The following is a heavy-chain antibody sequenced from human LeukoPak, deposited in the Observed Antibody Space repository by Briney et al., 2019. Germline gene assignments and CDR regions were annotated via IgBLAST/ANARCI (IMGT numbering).Heavy chain of an antibody. CDR2: ISNNGGYT. V-gene: IGHV3-23*01. J-gene: IGHJ4*02. Sequence: GGSLRLSCAASGFTFSSSAMSWVRQAPGKGLEWVSAISNNGGYTYYADSVQGRFTISRDNSKSTLCLQMNSLRVEDTAVYYCAKDRANWAIDDWGQGTQVTVSS. CDR3: AKDRANWAIDD. CDR1: GFTFSSSA. D-gene: IGHD3-16*01.